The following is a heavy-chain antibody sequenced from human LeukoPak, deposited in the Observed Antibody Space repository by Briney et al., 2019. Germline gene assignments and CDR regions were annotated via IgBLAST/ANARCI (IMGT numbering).Heavy chain of an antibody. D-gene: IGHD6-19*01. V-gene: IGHV4-39*07. CDR3: ARGTLYSGWSYYFDY. CDR2: VYYSGTT. CDR1: GGSISLSYYY. Sequence: SETLSLTCSVSGGSISLSYYYWGWIRQPPGKALEWIGSVYYSGTTSYNPSLKSRVAISVDMSKNHFSLRLSSVTAADTAMYYCARGTLYSGWSYYFDYWGQGSQVTVSS. J-gene: IGHJ4*02.